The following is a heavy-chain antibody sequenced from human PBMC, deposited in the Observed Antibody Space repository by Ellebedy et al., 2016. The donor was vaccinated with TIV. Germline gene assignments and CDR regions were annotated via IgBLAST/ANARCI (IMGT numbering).Heavy chain of an antibody. CDR3: ARVGYSGYDPLVYFDY. D-gene: IGHD5-12*01. CDR2: IIPIFGTA. CDR1: GGTFSSYA. J-gene: IGHJ4*02. V-gene: IGHV1-69*13. Sequence: SVKVSXKASGGTFSSYAISWVRQAPGQGLEWMGGIIPIFGTANYAQKFQGRVTITADESTSTAYMELSSLRSEDTAVYYCARVGYSGYDPLVYFDYWGQGTLVTVSS.